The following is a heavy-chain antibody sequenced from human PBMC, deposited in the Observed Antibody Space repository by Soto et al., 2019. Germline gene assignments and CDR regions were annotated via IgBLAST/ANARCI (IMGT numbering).Heavy chain of an antibody. CDR3: ARGGEPLGYYGLDV. Sequence: QVQFQESGPGLLKASETLSLTCSVSGGSGRSGSHFWNWIRQPPGGGLEWLGYIYYTGVTNYNPSLKRRVSMSVHTSKDPFSLTLTSLTAADTAVYYCARGGEPLGYYGLDVWAQGTTVTVSS. J-gene: IGHJ6*02. V-gene: IGHV4-61*01. CDR2: IYYTGVT. CDR1: GGSGRSGSHF.